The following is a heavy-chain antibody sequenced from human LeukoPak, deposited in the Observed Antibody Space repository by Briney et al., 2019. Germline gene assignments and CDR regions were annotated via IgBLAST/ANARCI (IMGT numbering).Heavy chain of an antibody. V-gene: IGHV3-23*01. CDR2: ISGSGGST. J-gene: IGHJ4*02. Sequence: PGGSLRLSCAASAFTFSSYAMSWVRQAPGKGLEWVSTISGSGGSTYYADSVKGRFTISRDNSKNTLYLQMNSLRAEDTAVYYCAKSFLGDSSGYYSYYFDYWGQGTLVTVSS. CDR1: AFTFSSYA. CDR3: AKSFLGDSSGYYSYYFDY. D-gene: IGHD3-22*01.